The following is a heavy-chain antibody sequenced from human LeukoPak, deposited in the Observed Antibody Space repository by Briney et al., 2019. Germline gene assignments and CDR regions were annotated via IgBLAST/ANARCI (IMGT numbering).Heavy chain of an antibody. Sequence: GGSLRLSCAASGFTFSSYWMHWVRQAPGKGLVWVSRINSDGSSTTYADSVKGRFTISRDNANNTLSLQMNSLRADDTAVYYCARVSQQLNPIDYWGQGTLVTVSS. CDR1: GFTFSSYW. CDR3: ARVSQQLNPIDY. V-gene: IGHV3-74*01. J-gene: IGHJ4*02. CDR2: INSDGSST. D-gene: IGHD6-13*01.